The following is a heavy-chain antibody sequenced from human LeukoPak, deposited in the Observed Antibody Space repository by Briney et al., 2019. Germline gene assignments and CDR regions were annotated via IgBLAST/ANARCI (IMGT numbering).Heavy chain of an antibody. CDR3: ARVNYDTSDYRYYYYYMDV. Sequence: SETLSLTCAVSGDSISSSNWWSWVRQPPGKGLEWIGEIYHSGTTNYIPSLKSRVTISVDKSKNHFSLKLSSVTAADTAVYYCARVNYDTSDYRYYYYYMDVWGKGTTVTVSS. CDR1: GDSISSSNW. CDR2: IYHSGTT. J-gene: IGHJ6*03. V-gene: IGHV4-4*02. D-gene: IGHD3-22*01.